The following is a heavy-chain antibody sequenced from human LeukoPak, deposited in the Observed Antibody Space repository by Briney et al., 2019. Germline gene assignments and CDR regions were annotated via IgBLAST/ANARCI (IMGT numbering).Heavy chain of an antibody. D-gene: IGHD3-10*01. CDR1: GGSISSYY. CDR2: IYYSGST. CDR3: ARDRYGDNWFDR. V-gene: IGHV4-59*01. J-gene: IGHJ5*02. Sequence: SETLSLTCTVSGGSISSYYWSWIRQPPGKGLEWIGYIYYSGSTNYNPSLKSRVTISVDTSKNQFSLKLSSVTAADTAVYYCARDRYGDNWFDRWGQGTLVTVSS.